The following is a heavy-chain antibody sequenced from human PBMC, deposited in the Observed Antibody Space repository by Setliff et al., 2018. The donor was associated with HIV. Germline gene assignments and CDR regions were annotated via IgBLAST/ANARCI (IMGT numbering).Heavy chain of an antibody. J-gene: IGHJ4*02. CDR2: INPHSGDT. Sequence: ASVKVSCKASGYTFTGYYMHWVRQAPGQGLEWMGWINPHSGDTNYAQKFQDRVTMTRDTSISTAYMELSRLRSDDTAVYYCARENSGYRAFDYWGQATLVTVSS. CDR3: ARENSGYRAFDY. V-gene: IGHV1-2*02. D-gene: IGHD3-22*01. CDR1: GYTFTGYY.